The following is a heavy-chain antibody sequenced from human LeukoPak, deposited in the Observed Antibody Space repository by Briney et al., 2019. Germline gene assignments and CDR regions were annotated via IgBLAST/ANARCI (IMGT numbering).Heavy chain of an antibody. V-gene: IGHV4-61*08. CDR2: SFYSGST. J-gene: IGHJ4*02. D-gene: IGHD6-19*01. CDR1: GGSISSGGYY. Sequence: SETLSLTCAVSGGSISSGGYYWSWIRQPPGKGLEWIGYSFYSGSTYCNPSLKTRVTISVDTSKNQFSLKLTSVTAADTAVYYCARVGTGSFDYWGRGTLVTVSS. CDR3: ARVGTGSFDY.